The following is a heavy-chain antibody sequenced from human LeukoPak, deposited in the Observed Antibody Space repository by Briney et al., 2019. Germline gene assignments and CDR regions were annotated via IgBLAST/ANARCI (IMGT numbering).Heavy chain of an antibody. CDR1: GYTFTSYY. D-gene: IGHD5-18*01. CDR3: ARDTAMANGWFDP. CDR2: INPNSGGT. J-gene: IGHJ5*02. V-gene: IGHV1-2*02. Sequence: ASVKVSCKASGYTFTSYYMHWVRQAPGQGLEWMGWINPNSGGTNYAQKFQGRVTMTRDTSISTAYMELSRLRSDDTAVYYCARDTAMANGWFDPWGQGTLVTVSS.